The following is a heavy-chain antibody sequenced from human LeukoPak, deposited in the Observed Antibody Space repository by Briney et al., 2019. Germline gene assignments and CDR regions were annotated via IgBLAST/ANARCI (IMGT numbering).Heavy chain of an antibody. CDR3: ARDYGGTYYFDY. Sequence: SETLSLTCTVSGGSISSGDYYWSWIRQPPGKGVEWIGYIYYSGSTYYNPSLKSRVTISVDASKNQFSLKLSSVTAADTAVYYCARDYGGTYYFDYWGQGTLVTVSS. CDR2: IYYSGST. V-gene: IGHV4-30-4*01. J-gene: IGHJ4*02. CDR1: GGSISSGDYY. D-gene: IGHD4-23*01.